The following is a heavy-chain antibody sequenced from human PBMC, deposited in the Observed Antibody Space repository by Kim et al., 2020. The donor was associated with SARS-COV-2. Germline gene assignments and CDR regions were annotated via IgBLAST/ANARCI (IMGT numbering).Heavy chain of an antibody. CDR3: ARDWRHSSGYYYYYGMDV. CDR1: GYTFTSYG. D-gene: IGHD3-22*01. V-gene: IGHV1-18*01. Sequence: ASVKVSCKASGYTFTSYGISWVRQAPGQGLEWMGWISAYNGNTNYAQKLQGRVTMTTDTSTSTAYMELRSLRSDDTAVYYCARDWRHSSGYYYYYGMDVWGQGTTVTVSS. CDR2: ISAYNGNT. J-gene: IGHJ6*02.